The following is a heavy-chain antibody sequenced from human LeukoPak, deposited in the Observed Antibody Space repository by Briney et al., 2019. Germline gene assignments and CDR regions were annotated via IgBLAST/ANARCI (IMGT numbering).Heavy chain of an antibody. V-gene: IGHV4-59*08. Sequence: SETLSLTCTVSGGSISSYYWSWIRQPPGKGLEWIGYIYYSGSTNYNPSLKSRVTISVDTSKNQFSLKLSSVTAADTAVYYCARQMTTVTTYWFDPWGQGTLVTVSS. CDR2: IYYSGST. CDR1: GGSISSYY. CDR3: ARQMTTVTTYWFDP. D-gene: IGHD4-17*01. J-gene: IGHJ5*02.